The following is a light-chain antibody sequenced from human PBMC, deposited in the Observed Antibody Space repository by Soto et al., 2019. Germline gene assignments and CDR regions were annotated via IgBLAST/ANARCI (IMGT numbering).Light chain of an antibody. CDR1: IGHSSYA. Sequence: QPVLTQSPSASASLGASVKLTCTLSIGHSSYAIAWHQQQPEKGPRYLMKLDSDGSHTKGDAIPDRFSGSSSGAERYLTISSLQSEDEADYYCQTWGTGIHVVFGGGTKLTVL. CDR2: LDSDGSH. V-gene: IGLV4-69*01. J-gene: IGLJ2*01. CDR3: QTWGTGIHVV.